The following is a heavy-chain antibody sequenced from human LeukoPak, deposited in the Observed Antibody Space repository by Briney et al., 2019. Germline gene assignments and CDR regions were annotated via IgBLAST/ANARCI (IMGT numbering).Heavy chain of an antibody. D-gene: IGHD3-10*02. J-gene: IGHJ6*04. CDR2: IKQDGSEK. CDR3: AELGITMIGGV. Sequence: GGSLRLSCAASGFTFTSYWMTWVRQAPGKGLEWVANIKQDGSEKYYVDSVKGRFTISRDNAKNSLYLQMNSLRAEDTAVYYCAELGITMIGGVWGKGTTVTISS. V-gene: IGHV3-7*01. CDR1: GFTFTSYW.